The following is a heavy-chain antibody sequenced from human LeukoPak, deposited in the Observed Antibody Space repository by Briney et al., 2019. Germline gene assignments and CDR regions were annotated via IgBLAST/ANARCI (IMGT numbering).Heavy chain of an antibody. J-gene: IGHJ3*02. CDR3: ARSYGDDAFDI. D-gene: IGHD4-17*01. V-gene: IGHV5-51*01. CDR1: GYSFTSYW. Sequence: GESLKIYCKGSGYSFTSYWIGWVRQMPGKVLEWMGIIYPGDSDTRYSPSFQGQFTISADKSISTAYLQWSSLKASDTAMYYCARSYGDDAFDIWGQGTMVTVSS. CDR2: IYPGDSDT.